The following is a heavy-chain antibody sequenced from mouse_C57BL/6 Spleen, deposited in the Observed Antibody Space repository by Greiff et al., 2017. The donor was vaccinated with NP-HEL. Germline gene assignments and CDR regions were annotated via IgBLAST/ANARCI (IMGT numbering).Heavy chain of an antibody. V-gene: IGHV3-6*01. J-gene: IGHJ3*01. Sequence: EVKLMESGPGLVKPSQSLSLTCSVTGYSITSGYYWNWIRQFPGNKLEWMGYISYDGSNNYNPSLKNRISITRDTSKNQFFLKLKSVTTEDTATYYCARDRYDYDRDFAYWGQGTLVTVSA. D-gene: IGHD2-4*01. CDR2: ISYDGSN. CDR3: ARDRYDYDRDFAY. CDR1: GYSITSGYY.